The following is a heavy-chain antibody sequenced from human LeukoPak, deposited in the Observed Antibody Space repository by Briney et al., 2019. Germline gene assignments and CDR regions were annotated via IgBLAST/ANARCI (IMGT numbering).Heavy chain of an antibody. Sequence: SETLSLTCTVSGDSISSDYWSWIRQPPGKGLEWIEYISYSGSTNYNPSLKSRVTMSLDTSENQFSLKLNSVTAADTAVYYCTRVQLLWLQYYFDFWGQGTLVTVSS. CDR2: ISYSGST. CDR1: GDSISSDY. J-gene: IGHJ4*02. CDR3: TRVQLLWLQYYFDF. D-gene: IGHD3-10*01. V-gene: IGHV4-59*01.